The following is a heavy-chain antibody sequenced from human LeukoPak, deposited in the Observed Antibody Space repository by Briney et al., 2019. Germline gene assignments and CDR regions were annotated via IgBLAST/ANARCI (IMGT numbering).Heavy chain of an antibody. V-gene: IGHV3-23*01. CDR2: ISGSGGST. Sequence: PEGSLRLSCAASGFTFSSYAMSWVRQAPGKGLEWVSAISGSGGSTYYADSVKGRFTISRDNSKNTLYLQMNSLRAEDTAVYYCAKAGDSSGWYIPAYFDYWGQGTLATVSS. CDR1: GFTFSSYA. CDR3: AKAGDSSGWYIPAYFDY. D-gene: IGHD6-19*01. J-gene: IGHJ4*02.